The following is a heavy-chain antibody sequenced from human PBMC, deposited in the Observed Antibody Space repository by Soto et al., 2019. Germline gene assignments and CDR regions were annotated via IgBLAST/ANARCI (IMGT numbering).Heavy chain of an antibody. Sequence: QVHLQQSGPGLVKPSQTLSLTCAISGDSVSSNTAAWNWIRSSPSRGLEWLGRTSYRSNWRHDYAVSVKSRITVNPDTSKNHFSLQLNSVTPDDTAVYYCARGVAGSGFDLWGQGTLVTVSS. CDR3: ARGVAGSGFDL. D-gene: IGHD6-19*01. V-gene: IGHV6-1*01. CDR2: TSYRSNWRH. CDR1: GDSVSSNTAA. J-gene: IGHJ4*02.